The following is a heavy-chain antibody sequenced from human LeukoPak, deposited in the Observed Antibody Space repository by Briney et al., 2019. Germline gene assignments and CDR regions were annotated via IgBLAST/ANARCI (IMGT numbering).Heavy chain of an antibody. J-gene: IGHJ4*02. Sequence: GGSLRLSCTASGFTFGDYAMSWVRQAPGKGLEWVGFIRSKAYGGTTEYAASVKGRFTISRDDSKSIAYLQMNSLKTEDTAVYYCTRDFPSSSFGVVLWGQGTLVTVSS. CDR1: GFTFGDYA. CDR2: IRSKAYGGTT. D-gene: IGHD3-3*01. CDR3: TRDFPSSSFGVVL. V-gene: IGHV3-49*04.